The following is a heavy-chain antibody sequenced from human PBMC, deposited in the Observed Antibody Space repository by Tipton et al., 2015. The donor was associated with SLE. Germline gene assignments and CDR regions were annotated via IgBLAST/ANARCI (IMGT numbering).Heavy chain of an antibody. CDR2: IYTSGST. J-gene: IGHJ6*03. V-gene: IGHV4-61*02. D-gene: IGHD7-27*01. Sequence: TLSLTCTVSGGSISSGSYYWSWIRQPAGKGLEWIGRIYTSGSTNYNPSLKSRVTISVDTSKNQFSLKLSSVTAADTAVYYCARGAGDDYYYYYMDVWGKGPTVTVSS. CDR1: GGSISSGSYY. CDR3: ARGAGDDYYYYYMDV.